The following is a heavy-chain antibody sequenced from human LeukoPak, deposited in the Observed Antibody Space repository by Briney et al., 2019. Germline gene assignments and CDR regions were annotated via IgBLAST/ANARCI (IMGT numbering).Heavy chain of an antibody. J-gene: IGHJ4*02. CDR1: GYSISSGYY. D-gene: IGHD5-12*01. V-gene: IGHV4-38-2*01. CDR2: IYYSGST. Sequence: KPSETLSLTCAVSGYSISSGYYWGWIWQPPGKGLEWIGSIYYSGSTYYNPSLKSRVTISVDTSKNQFSLKLSSVTAADTAVYYCARVATTTNPPQRPFDYWGQGTLVTVSS. CDR3: ARVATTTNPPQRPFDY.